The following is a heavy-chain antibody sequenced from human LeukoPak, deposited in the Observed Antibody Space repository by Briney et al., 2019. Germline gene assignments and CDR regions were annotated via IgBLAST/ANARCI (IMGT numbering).Heavy chain of an antibody. CDR2: ISSNGSTI. J-gene: IGHJ4*02. Sequence: GRSLRLSCAASGFTVSSYEMDWVRQAQGQGLDLVSYISSNGSTIYYADSVKGRFTISRDNAKNSLYLQMNSLRAEDTAVYYCARAELRYFDWLFGPYYFDYWGQGTLVTVSS. CDR1: GFTVSSYE. CDR3: ARAELRYFDWLFGPYYFDY. V-gene: IGHV3-48*03. D-gene: IGHD3-9*01.